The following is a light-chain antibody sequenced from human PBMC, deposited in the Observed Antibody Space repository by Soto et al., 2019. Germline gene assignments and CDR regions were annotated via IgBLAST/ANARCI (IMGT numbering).Light chain of an antibody. CDR2: GAS. CDR1: QSVSSSY. J-gene: IGKJ3*01. V-gene: IGKV3-20*01. CDR3: QQYASSPPIT. Sequence: EIVLTQSPGTLSLSPGERATLSCRASQSVSSSYLAWYQQKPGQAPRLLIYGASSRATGIPDRFSGSGSGTDFTLTISRLEPEDFAVYYCQQYASSPPITFGTGTKVDIK.